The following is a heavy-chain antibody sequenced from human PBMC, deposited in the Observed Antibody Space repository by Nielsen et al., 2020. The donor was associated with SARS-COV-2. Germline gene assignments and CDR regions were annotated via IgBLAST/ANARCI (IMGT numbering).Heavy chain of an antibody. CDR2: ISGNGDTT. Sequence: GESLKISCAASGFTFSTYGMDWVRQAPGKGLEWVSAISGNGDTTYYADSVKGRFIISRDNSKNTLYLEMNSLRADDTAVYYCANGPGSWDYWGQGTLVTVSS. V-gene: IGHV3-23*01. D-gene: IGHD1-26*01. CDR1: GFTFSTYG. CDR3: ANGPGSWDY. J-gene: IGHJ4*02.